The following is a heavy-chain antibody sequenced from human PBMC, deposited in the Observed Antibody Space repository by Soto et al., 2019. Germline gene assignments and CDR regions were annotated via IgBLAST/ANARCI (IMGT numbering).Heavy chain of an antibody. CDR3: ASSIEEARIADYGMDV. CDR1: GYSFTSYW. V-gene: IGHV5-10-1*01. D-gene: IGHD6-13*01. CDR2: IDPSDSYT. J-gene: IGHJ6*02. Sequence: PGESLKISCKGSGYSFTSYWISWVRQMPGKGLEWMGRIDPSDSYTNYSPSFQGHVTISADKSISTAYLQWSSLKASDTAMYYCASSIEEARIADYGMDVWGQGTTVTVSS.